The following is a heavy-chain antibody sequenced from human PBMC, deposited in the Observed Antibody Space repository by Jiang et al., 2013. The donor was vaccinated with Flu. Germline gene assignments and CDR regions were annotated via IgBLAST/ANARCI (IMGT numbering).Heavy chain of an antibody. CDR3: ARDLAREMANDPPGY. V-gene: IGHV3-33*01. CDR2: IWYDGSNK. Sequence: RLSCAASGFTFSSYGMHWVRQAPGKGLEWVAVIWYDGSNKYYADSVKGRFTISRDNSKNTLYLQMNSLRAEDTAVYYCARDLAREMANDPPGYWGQGTLVTVSS. CDR1: GFTFSSYG. J-gene: IGHJ4*02. D-gene: IGHD5-24*01.